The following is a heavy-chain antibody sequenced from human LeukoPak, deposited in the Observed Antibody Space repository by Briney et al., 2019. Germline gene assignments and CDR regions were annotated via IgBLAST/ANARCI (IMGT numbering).Heavy chain of an antibody. D-gene: IGHD3-22*01. V-gene: IGHV3-23*01. CDR2: ISSTGGTT. CDR1: GITFSSYG. J-gene: IGHJ3*02. Sequence: GGSLRLSCAASGITFSSYGMSWVRQAPGKGLEWVSSISSTGGTTYYADSVKGRFTISRDNSKNTLYLQMNSLRAEDTAVYYCAKDLTDSSGYWGDAFDIWGQGTMVTVSS. CDR3: AKDLTDSSGYWGDAFDI.